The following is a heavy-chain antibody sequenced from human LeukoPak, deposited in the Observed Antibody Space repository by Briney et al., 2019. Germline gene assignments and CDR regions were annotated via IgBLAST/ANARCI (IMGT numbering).Heavy chain of an antibody. D-gene: IGHD6-13*01. CDR3: ARDGSSSWYEAHYFDY. J-gene: IGHJ4*02. CDR2: ISAYNGNT. CDR1: GYTFTSYG. Sequence: ASVKVSCKASGYTFTSYGISWVRQAPGQGLEWMGWISAYNGNTNYAQKLQGGVTMTTDTSTSTAYMELRSLRSDDTAVYYCARDGSSSWYEAHYFDYWGQGTLVTVSS. V-gene: IGHV1-18*01.